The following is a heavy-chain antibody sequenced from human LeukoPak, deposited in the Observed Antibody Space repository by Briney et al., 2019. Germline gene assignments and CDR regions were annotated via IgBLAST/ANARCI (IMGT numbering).Heavy chain of an antibody. Sequence: PGGSLRPSCAASGFTFNNYAMHWVRQAPGKGLEWVAVILYDEVNKYYADSVKGRFTISRDSSKNTVDLQMNTLRTEDTAVYYCARDGFNLDYWGQGTLVTVSS. CDR3: ARDGFNLDY. CDR1: GFTFNNYA. CDR2: ILYDEVNK. D-gene: IGHD1-14*01. V-gene: IGHV3-30*01. J-gene: IGHJ4*02.